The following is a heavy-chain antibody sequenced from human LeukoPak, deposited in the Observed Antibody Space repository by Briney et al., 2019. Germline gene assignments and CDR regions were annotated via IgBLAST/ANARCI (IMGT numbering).Heavy chain of an antibody. J-gene: IGHJ4*02. CDR2: IYYSGST. V-gene: IGHV4-59*01. D-gene: IGHD3-22*01. CDR3: ARGTQYYYDSSGYQGFDY. CDR1: GGSISSYN. Sequence: PSETLSLTCTVSGGSISSYNWSWIRQPPGKGLEWIGYIYYSGSTNYNASLKSRVTISVDTSKNQFSLKLSSVTAADTAVYYCARGTQYYYDSSGYQGFDYWGQGTLVTVSS.